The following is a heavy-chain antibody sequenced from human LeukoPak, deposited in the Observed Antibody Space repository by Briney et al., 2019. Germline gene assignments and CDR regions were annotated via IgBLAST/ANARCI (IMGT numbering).Heavy chain of an antibody. Sequence: ASVKVSCKASGYTFTSYGISWVRQAPGQGLEWMGWISAYNGNTNYAQKLQGRVTMTTDTSTSTAYMELRSLRSDDTAVYYCAREGDYCSGGSCYREYYFDYWGQGTLVTVSS. CDR2: ISAYNGNT. D-gene: IGHD2-15*01. J-gene: IGHJ4*02. V-gene: IGHV1-18*01. CDR3: AREGDYCSGGSCYREYYFDY. CDR1: GYTFTSYG.